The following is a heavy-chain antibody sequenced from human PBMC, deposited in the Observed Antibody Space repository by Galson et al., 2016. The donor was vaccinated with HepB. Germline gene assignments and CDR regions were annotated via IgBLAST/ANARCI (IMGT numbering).Heavy chain of an antibody. D-gene: IGHD3-9*01. CDR1: GYSFVGYW. Sequence: QSGAEVKRPGESLRISCKASGYSFVGYWIAWVRQMPGKGLEWMGIIFAGDSDTKYSPSFEGQVTMSLDTSIDTAYLEWNSLKASDTATYYCARLSYDVSTAHPPGYLDYWGQGTLVAVST. J-gene: IGHJ4*02. V-gene: IGHV5-51*01. CDR3: ARLSYDVSTAHPPGYLDY. CDR2: IFAGDSDT.